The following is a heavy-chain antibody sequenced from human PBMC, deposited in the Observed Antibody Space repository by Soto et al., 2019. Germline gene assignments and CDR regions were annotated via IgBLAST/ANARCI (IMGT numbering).Heavy chain of an antibody. Sequence: ASVKVSCKASGYTFTTFGISWVRQAPGQGLEWMGWISPHNGNTNYAQKLQDRVTMTTDTSTSTAYMELRSLRSDDTAVYYCARDELCSETACYSYEPLGNWLDPWGQGTQVTVSS. J-gene: IGHJ5*02. CDR2: ISPHNGNT. CDR1: GYTFTTFG. CDR3: ARDELCSETACYSYEPLGNWLDP. D-gene: IGHD2-15*01. V-gene: IGHV1-18*01.